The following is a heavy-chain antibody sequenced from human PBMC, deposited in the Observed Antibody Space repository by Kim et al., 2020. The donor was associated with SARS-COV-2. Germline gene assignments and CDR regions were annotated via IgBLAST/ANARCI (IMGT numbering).Heavy chain of an antibody. J-gene: IGHJ2*01. Sequence: SETLSLTCTVSGGSISSSSYYWGWIRQPPGKGLEWIGSIYYSGSTYYNPSLKSRVTISVDTSKNQFSLKLSSVTAADTAVYYCARDLRTRYSSGWTPGVYYWYFDLWGRGTLVTVSS. CDR1: GGSISSSSYY. CDR2: IYYSGST. V-gene: IGHV4-39*07. CDR3: ARDLRTRYSSGWTPGVYYWYFDL. D-gene: IGHD6-19*01.